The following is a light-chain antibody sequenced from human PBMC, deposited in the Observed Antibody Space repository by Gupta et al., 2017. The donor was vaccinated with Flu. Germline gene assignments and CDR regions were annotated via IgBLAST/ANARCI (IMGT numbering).Light chain of an antibody. Sequence: QSALTHHASVSGSPGQPIVLSCTGTSSDVGGYDYVSWYQQHPGKAPELVIFEVNRRPSGVSDRFSGSKSGNTASLTINGPQAEDEAEYYCKSYKKSNTGGVFGGGTKLTVL. V-gene: IGLV2-14*01. J-gene: IGLJ3*02. CDR1: SSDVGGYDY. CDR2: EVN. CDR3: KSYKKSNTGGV.